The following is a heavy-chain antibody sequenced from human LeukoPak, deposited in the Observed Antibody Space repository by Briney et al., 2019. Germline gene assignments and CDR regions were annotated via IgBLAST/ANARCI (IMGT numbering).Heavy chain of an antibody. CDR3: ARDCSGGSCYGAFGI. D-gene: IGHD2-15*01. Sequence: SETLSLTCTVSGGSISSGGYYWSWIRQHPGKGLEWIGYIYYSGSTYYNPSLKSRITISVDTSENRFSLKLSSVTATDTAVYYCARDCSGGSCYGAFGIWGQGTMVTVSS. CDR1: GGSISSGGYY. CDR2: IYYSGST. J-gene: IGHJ3*02. V-gene: IGHV4-30-4*08.